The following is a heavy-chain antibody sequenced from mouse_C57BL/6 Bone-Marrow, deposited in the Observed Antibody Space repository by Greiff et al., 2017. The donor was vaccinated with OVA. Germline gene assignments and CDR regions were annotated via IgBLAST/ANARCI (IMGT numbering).Heavy chain of an antibody. V-gene: IGHV1-64*01. CDR1: GYTFTSYW. J-gene: IGHJ1*03. CDR3: ARSEVITTVVAHWYFDV. CDR2: IHPNSGST. D-gene: IGHD1-1*01. Sequence: QVQLQQPGAELVKPGASVKLSCKASGYTFTSYWMHWVKQRPGQGLEWIGMIHPNSGSTNYNEKFKSKATLTVDKASSTAYMQLSSLTSEDSAVYYCARSEVITTVVAHWYFDVWGTGTTVTVSS.